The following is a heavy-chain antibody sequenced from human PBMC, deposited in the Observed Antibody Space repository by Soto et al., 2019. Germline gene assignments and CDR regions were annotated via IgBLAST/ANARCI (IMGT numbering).Heavy chain of an antibody. Sequence: GGSLRLSCAASGFTFSSYAMHWVRQAPGKGLEWVAVISYDGSNKYYADSVKGRFTISRDNSKNTLYLQMNSLRAEDTAVYYCASDHLVGATYLRSGDAFDIWGQGTMVTVSS. V-gene: IGHV3-30-3*01. CDR2: ISYDGSNK. CDR1: GFTFSSYA. CDR3: ASDHLVGATYLRSGDAFDI. J-gene: IGHJ3*02. D-gene: IGHD1-26*01.